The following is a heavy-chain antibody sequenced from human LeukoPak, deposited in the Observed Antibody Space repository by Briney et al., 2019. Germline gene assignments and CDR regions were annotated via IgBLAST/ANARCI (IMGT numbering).Heavy chain of an antibody. D-gene: IGHD3-3*01. J-gene: IGHJ4*02. V-gene: IGHV4-39*01. CDR3: AITSTIFGVVISP. CDR2: IYYSGST. Sequence: SETLPLTCTVSGGSISSSSYYWGWIRQPPGKGLEWIGSIYYSGSTYYNPSLKSRVTISVDTSKNQFSLKLSSVTAADTAVYYCAITSTIFGVVISPGGQGTLVTVSS. CDR1: GGSISSSSYY.